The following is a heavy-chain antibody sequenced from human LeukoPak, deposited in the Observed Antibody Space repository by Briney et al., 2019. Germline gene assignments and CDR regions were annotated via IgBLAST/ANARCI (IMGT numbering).Heavy chain of an antibody. D-gene: IGHD6-19*01. J-gene: IGHJ4*02. CDR2: IRYDDSRR. CDR3: ARPRVTILAGTYYSDH. Sequence: PGGSLRLSCAASGFIFSNYGMHSVRQARGKGLDLVAFIRYDDSRRFYADSVRGRFTISRDDSRNTVYLHMSSLTADDTAVYYCARPRVTILAGTYYSDHWGRGTLVTVSS. V-gene: IGHV3-30*02. CDR1: GFIFSNYG.